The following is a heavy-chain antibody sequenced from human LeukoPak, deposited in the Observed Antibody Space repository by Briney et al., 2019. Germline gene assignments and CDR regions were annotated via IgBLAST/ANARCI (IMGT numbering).Heavy chain of an antibody. D-gene: IGHD6-13*01. J-gene: IGHJ5*02. Sequence: AGGSLRLSCAASGFTFSSYSMNWVRQAPGKGLEWVSYISSSSSTIYYADSVKGRFTISRDNAKNTLYLQMNSLRAEDTAVYYCARDLSIAAAGSWGQGTLVTVSS. V-gene: IGHV3-48*01. CDR3: ARDLSIAAAGS. CDR1: GFTFSSYS. CDR2: ISSSSSTI.